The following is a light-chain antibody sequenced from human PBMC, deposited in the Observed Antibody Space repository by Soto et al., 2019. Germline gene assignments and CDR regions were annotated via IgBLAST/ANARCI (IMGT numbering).Light chain of an antibody. CDR1: QSISKY. Sequence: DIQMTHSPSSLSASVGDRVTITCRASQSISKYLNWYQHKPGEAPKLLIYGASTLQRGVPSRFSGGGSGTDLTLTISSLQPEDFATYYCQQTYTSPLTFGGGTTVE. CDR3: QQTYTSPLT. CDR2: GAS. V-gene: IGKV1-39*01. J-gene: IGKJ4*01.